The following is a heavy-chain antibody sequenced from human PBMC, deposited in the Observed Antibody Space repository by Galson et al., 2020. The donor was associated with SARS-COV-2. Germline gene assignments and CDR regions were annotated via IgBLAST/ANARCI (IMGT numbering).Heavy chain of an antibody. CDR1: GYTFTSYY. J-gene: IGHJ4*02. D-gene: IGHD3-22*01. Sequence: ASVKVSCKASGYTFTSYYMHWVRQAPGQGLEWMGIINPSGGSTSYAQKFQGRVTMTRDTSTSTVYMELSSLGSEDTAVYYCASGREYYYDSSGSLDYWGQGTLVTVSS. V-gene: IGHV1-46*03. CDR3: ASGREYYYDSSGSLDY. CDR2: INPSGGST.